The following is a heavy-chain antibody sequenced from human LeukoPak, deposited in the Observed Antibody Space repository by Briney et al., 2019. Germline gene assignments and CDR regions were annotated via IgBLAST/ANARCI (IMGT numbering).Heavy chain of an antibody. CDR2: ISSSGTTK. Sequence: GGSLRLSCVASGFTFSSYSMNWVRQAPGKGLEWVSYISSSGTTKYYADSVKGRFTISRDNAKNTLYLQMTILTAEDTAVYYCARVGKSGSYYYFDYWGQGTLVTVSS. J-gene: IGHJ4*02. V-gene: IGHV3-48*04. CDR1: GFTFSSYS. D-gene: IGHD1-26*01. CDR3: ARVGKSGSYYYFDY.